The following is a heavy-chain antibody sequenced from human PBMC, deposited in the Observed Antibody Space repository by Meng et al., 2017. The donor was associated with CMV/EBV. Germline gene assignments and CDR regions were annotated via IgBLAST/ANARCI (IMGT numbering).Heavy chain of an antibody. CDR1: GYTFTNYG. CDR2: ISAYNGNT. Sequence: RLVQAGAVVKTPAALAKASTKASGYTFTNYGSRWVRQAPGKGLEWMGWISAYNGNTNYAQKLQGRNTMTTATTTSTSYMELRSLGSDDTAVYYGARGVGAEFDAEYFQHWGQGTLVTVSS. CDR3: ARGVGAEFDAEYFQH. J-gene: IGHJ1*01. V-gene: IGHV1-18*01. D-gene: IGHD1-26*01.